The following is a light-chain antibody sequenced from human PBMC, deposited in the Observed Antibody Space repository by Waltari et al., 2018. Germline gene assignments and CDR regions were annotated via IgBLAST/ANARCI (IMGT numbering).Light chain of an antibody. Sequence: DIQMTQSPSTLSASIGDRVTITCRASQSISTWLVWYQQRPGKAPNLLIYKASALESGVPSRFSGSGSATDFTLTISSLQPDDFATYYCQQYNSFPWTFGQGTKVEIK. CDR1: QSISTW. V-gene: IGKV1-5*03. CDR3: QQYNSFPWT. CDR2: KAS. J-gene: IGKJ1*01.